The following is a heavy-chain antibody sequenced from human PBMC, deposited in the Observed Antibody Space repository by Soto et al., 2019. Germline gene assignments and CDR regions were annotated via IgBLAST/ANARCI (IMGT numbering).Heavy chain of an antibody. CDR2: ISGSGGST. Sequence: GGSLRLSCAASGFTFSGYAMSWVRQAPGKGLEWVSAISGSGGSTYYADSVKGRLTISRDNSKNTLYLQMNSLRAEDTAVYYCAKSKGPKYSSSWYYFDYWGQGTLVTVSS. CDR3: AKSKGPKYSSSWYYFDY. V-gene: IGHV3-23*01. J-gene: IGHJ4*02. D-gene: IGHD6-13*01. CDR1: GFTFSGYA.